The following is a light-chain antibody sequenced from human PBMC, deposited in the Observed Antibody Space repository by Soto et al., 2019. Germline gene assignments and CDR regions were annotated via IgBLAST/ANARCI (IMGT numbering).Light chain of an antibody. CDR2: GAS. J-gene: IGKJ5*01. CDR1: QSVSSSY. CDR3: QQYGSSPIT. V-gene: IGKV3-20*01. Sequence: IGLKQYPRSPSKTPGERATLSCRSSQSVSSSYLAWYQQKPGQAPRLLIYGASSRATGIPDRFSGSGSGTDFTLTISRLEPEDFAVYYCQQYGSSPITFGQGTRLAV.